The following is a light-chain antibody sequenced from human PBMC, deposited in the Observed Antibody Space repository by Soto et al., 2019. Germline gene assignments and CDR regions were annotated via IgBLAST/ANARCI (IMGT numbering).Light chain of an antibody. CDR2: NNN. CDR3: AAWDNSLNGPA. Sequence: QSGLTQPRSASGTPGHRVTISCIGSSPNIGSHTVNWYQQLPGTAPRLLIYNNNQRPSGVPDRFSGSRSGTSASLAISGLQSEDEAIYYCAAWDNSLNGPAFGGGTK. J-gene: IGLJ2*01. CDR1: SPNIGSHT. V-gene: IGLV1-44*01.